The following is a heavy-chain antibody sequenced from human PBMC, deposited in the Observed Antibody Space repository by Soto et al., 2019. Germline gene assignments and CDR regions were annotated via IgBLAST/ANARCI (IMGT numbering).Heavy chain of an antibody. CDR1: GFTFSSYA. D-gene: IGHD6-13*01. Sequence: EVQLLESGGGLVQPGGSLRLSCAASGFTFSSYAMSWVRQAPGKGLEWVSAISGSGGSTYYADSVKGRFTISRDNSKNTLYLQINSLRAEDTAVYYCAKGRNSSPGYFDLWGRGTLVTVSS. CDR3: AKGRNSSPGYFDL. J-gene: IGHJ2*01. CDR2: ISGSGGST. V-gene: IGHV3-23*01.